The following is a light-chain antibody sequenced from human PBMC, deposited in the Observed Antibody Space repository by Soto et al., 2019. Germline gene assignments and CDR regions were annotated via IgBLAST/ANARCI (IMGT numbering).Light chain of an antibody. Sequence: DIQMTQSPSSLSTSVGDRVTITCRASQTVSNYLNWYQVKPGKGPKLLIYSTSTLQSGVSSRFSGSGSGPDITLTISSLQPEDSATYYCQQSFVSPRTFGQGTKVEI. CDR1: QTVSNY. V-gene: IGKV1-39*01. J-gene: IGKJ1*01. CDR3: QQSFVSPRT. CDR2: STS.